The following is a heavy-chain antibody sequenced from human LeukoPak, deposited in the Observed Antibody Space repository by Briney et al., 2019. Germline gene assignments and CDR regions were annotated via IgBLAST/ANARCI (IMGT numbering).Heavy chain of an antibody. CDR1: GGSISSSSSY. V-gene: IGHV4-39*01. J-gene: IGHJ4*02. CDR3: ARRRVQGQQLVYFDY. D-gene: IGHD6-13*01. Sequence: PSETLSLTCTVSGGSISSSSSYWGWIRQPPGKGLEWIGSISYSGSTYYNPSLKSRVTISVDTSKNQFSLNLSSVTAADTAVYYCARRRVQGQQLVYFDYWGQGTLVTVSS. CDR2: ISYSGST.